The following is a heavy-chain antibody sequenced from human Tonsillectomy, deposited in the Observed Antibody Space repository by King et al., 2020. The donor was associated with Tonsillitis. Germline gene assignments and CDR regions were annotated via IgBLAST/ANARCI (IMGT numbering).Heavy chain of an antibody. Sequence: VQLVESGGGLVQPGRSLRLSCTASGFTFGDYAMSWVRQAPGKGLEWVTFIRSKAYGGTSEYAASVKGRFTISRDDSKSIAYLQMNSLKTEDTAVYYCTRVGVTIVRGASPKYYYYYMDVWGKGTTVTVSS. J-gene: IGHJ6*03. V-gene: IGHV3-49*04. D-gene: IGHD3-10*01. CDR2: IRSKAYGGTS. CDR3: TRVGVTIVRGASPKYYYYYMDV. CDR1: GFTFGDYA.